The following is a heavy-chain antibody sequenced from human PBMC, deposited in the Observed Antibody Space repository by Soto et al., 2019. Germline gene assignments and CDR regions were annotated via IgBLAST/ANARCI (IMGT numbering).Heavy chain of an antibody. Sequence: GASVKASCKTSGYSFAGHYLHWVRQAPGQGLDWMGWINPNSGGTIYSQKFQGRVTMTRDTSISTAYMVLTSLRSDDTAVYYCARDSHYDILTGYSRNAFDMWGRGTVVTVSS. V-gene: IGHV1-2*02. CDR1: GYSFAGHY. D-gene: IGHD3-9*01. J-gene: IGHJ3*02. CDR2: INPNSGGT. CDR3: ARDSHYDILTGYSRNAFDM.